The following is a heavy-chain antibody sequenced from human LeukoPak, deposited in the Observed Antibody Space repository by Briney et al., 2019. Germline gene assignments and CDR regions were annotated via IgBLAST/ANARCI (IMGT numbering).Heavy chain of an antibody. J-gene: IGHJ6*03. V-gene: IGHV3-53*01. CDR1: GFTVSSNY. Sequence: GGSQRLSCAASGFTVSSNYMSWVRQAPGKGLEWVSVIYSGGSRYYAASVKGRFTISRDNSKNTLYLLMNSLRAEDTAVYYCARVLSGRGSLYSYYYYMDVWGKGTTVTISS. CDR2: IYSGGSR. D-gene: IGHD3-10*01. CDR3: ARVLSGRGSLYSYYYYMDV.